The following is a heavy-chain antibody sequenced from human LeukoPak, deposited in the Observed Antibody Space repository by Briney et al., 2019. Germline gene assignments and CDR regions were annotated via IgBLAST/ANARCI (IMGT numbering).Heavy chain of an antibody. J-gene: IGHJ6*03. Sequence: QAGGSLRLSCAASGFTFSSYAMSWVRQAPGKGLEWVSAISGSGGSTYYADSVKGRFTISRDNSKNTLYLQMNSLRAEDTAVYYCAKDQVVPYYYMDVWGKGTTVTVSS. D-gene: IGHD2-15*01. CDR2: ISGSGGST. CDR3: AKDQVVPYYYMDV. V-gene: IGHV3-23*01. CDR1: GFTFSSYA.